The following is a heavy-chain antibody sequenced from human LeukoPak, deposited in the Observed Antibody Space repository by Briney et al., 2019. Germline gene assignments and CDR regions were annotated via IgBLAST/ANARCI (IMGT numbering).Heavy chain of an antibody. CDR1: GGTFSSYA. J-gene: IGHJ6*02. CDR3: ARETLGGRGYYYYGMDV. D-gene: IGHD4-23*01. V-gene: IGHV1-69*13. Sequence: SVTVSCKASGGTFSSYAINWVRQAPGQGLEWMGGIIPIFGTANYAQRFQGRVTITADESTSTAYMELSSLRSEDTAVYYCARETLGGRGYYYYGMDVWGQGTTVTVSS. CDR2: IIPIFGTA.